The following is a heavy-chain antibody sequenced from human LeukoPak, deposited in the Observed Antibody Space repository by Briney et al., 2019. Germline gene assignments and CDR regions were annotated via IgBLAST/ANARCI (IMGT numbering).Heavy chain of an antibody. CDR3: ARGQPFTRADAFDI. Sequence: PGGSLRLSCAASGFTFSRDSMNWVRQAPGKGLEWVSSISSSSSHIYYADSVKGRFTISRDNAKSSLYLQMNSLRAEDTAVYYCARGQPFTRADAFDIWGQGTMVTVSS. V-gene: IGHV3-21*01. J-gene: IGHJ3*02. D-gene: IGHD3-10*01. CDR2: ISSSSSHI. CDR1: GFTFSRDS.